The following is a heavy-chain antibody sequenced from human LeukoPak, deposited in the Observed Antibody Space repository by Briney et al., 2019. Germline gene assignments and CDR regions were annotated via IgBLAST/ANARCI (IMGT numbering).Heavy chain of an antibody. CDR3: ARDRTTVTTHWFDP. J-gene: IGHJ5*02. Sequence: SETLSLTCSVSGGSITVYYWNWIRQSPGKGLEWIGSISYSGSTNYNPSLKSRVTISIDTSKNRFSLKVSSVTAADTAVYYCARDRTTVTTHWFDPWGQGTLVTVSS. D-gene: IGHD4-17*01. V-gene: IGHV4-59*01. CDR2: ISYSGST. CDR1: GGSITVYY.